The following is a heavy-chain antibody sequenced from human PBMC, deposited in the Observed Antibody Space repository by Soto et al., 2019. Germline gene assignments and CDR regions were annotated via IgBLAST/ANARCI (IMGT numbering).Heavy chain of an antibody. V-gene: IGHV5-51*01. Sequence: GESLKISCRGSGYSFSTNWIAWVRQMPGEGLGVVGSINPGVSETRYSPPFQGHVTISAAKSISTAYLQWSSLQASDTAMYYCARGYCSGGSCYYFYGMDVWGQGTTVTVSS. J-gene: IGHJ6*02. CDR1: GYSFSTNW. CDR3: ARGYCSGGSCYYFYGMDV. CDR2: INPGVSET. D-gene: IGHD2-15*01.